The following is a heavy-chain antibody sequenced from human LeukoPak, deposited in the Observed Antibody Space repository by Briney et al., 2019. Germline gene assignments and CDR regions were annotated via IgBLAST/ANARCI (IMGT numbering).Heavy chain of an antibody. J-gene: IGHJ3*02. Sequence: SETQTLTCTVSGGSINSCGYYWSWIPQPPGKGLEWIGYIYYSRSTNYNPSLKSRVTISVDTSKNQFSLKLSSVTAADTAVYYCATLTESDAFDIWGQGTMVTVSS. CDR1: GGSINSCGYY. CDR3: ATLTESDAFDI. V-gene: IGHV4-61*08. CDR2: IYYSRST.